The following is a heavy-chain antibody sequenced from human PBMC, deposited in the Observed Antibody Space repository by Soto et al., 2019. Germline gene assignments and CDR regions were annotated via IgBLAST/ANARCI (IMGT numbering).Heavy chain of an antibody. J-gene: IGHJ6*02. CDR1: GYTFTSYY. D-gene: IGHD2-2*02. CDR2: INPSGGST. Sequence: XSVKVSCKASGYTFTSYYMHWVRQAPGQGLEWMGIINPSGGSTSYAQKFQGRVTMTRDTSTSTVYMELSSLRSEDTAVYYCARDIVVVPAAIRVYYYYGMDVWGQGTLVTVSS. V-gene: IGHV1-46*01. CDR3: ARDIVVVPAAIRVYYYYGMDV.